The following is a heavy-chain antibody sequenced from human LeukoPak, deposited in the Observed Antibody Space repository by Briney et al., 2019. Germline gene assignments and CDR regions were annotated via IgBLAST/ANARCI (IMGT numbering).Heavy chain of an antibody. D-gene: IGHD6-6*01. Sequence: GGSLRLSCAASGFTFSSCSMNWVRQAPGKGLEWVSSISSSSSYIYYADSVKGRFTISRDNAKNSLYLQMNSLRAEDTAVYYCARAESIEGAIDYWGQGTLVTVSS. CDR2: ISSSSSYI. CDR1: GFTFSSCS. V-gene: IGHV3-21*01. J-gene: IGHJ4*02. CDR3: ARAESIEGAIDY.